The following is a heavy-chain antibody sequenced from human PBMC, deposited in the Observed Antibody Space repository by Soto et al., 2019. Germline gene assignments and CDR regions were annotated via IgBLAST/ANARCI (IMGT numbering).Heavy chain of an antibody. CDR3: ARGMSEEQIFYYFDY. V-gene: IGHV4-59*11. J-gene: IGHJ4*02. D-gene: IGHD3-9*01. CDR1: GASIINHY. CDR2: VSNTVTT. Sequence: SETLSLTCTVSGASIINHYWAWIRQSPGRGLESIGYVSNTVTTTYNPSLKNRVTISVDASKSQFYLKLRSVTAADTAVYYCARGMSEEQIFYYFDYWGQGALVTVSS.